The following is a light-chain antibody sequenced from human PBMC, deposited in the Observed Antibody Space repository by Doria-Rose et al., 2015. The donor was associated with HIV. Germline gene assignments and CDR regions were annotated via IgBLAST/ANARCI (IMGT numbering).Light chain of an antibody. J-gene: IGKJ3*01. V-gene: IGKV4-1*01. CDR2: WAS. Sequence: EIVLTQSPESLGMSLGEMATLNCKYNQSLLYTSKNYLAWYQQKPGQHPKLLIYWASTRQSGVPARFSGSGSGTDFTLTISSLEAEDVAVYYCQQYYDTPSFGPGTTVDIK. CDR1: QSLLYTSKNY. CDR3: QQYYDTPS.